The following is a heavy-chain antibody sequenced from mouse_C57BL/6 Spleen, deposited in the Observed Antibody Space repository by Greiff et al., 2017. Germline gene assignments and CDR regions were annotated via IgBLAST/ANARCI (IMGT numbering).Heavy chain of an antibody. CDR2: IWRGGST. V-gene: IGHV2-2*01. CDR1: GFSLTSYG. CDR3: ARREIYDGYSAWFAY. J-gene: IGHJ3*01. D-gene: IGHD2-3*01. Sequence: QVHVKQSGPGLVQPSQSLSITCTVSGFSLTSYGVHWVRQSPGKGLEWLGVIWRGGSTDYNAAFISRLSISKDNSKSQVFFKMNSLQADDTAIYYCARREIYDGYSAWFAYWGQGTLVTVSA.